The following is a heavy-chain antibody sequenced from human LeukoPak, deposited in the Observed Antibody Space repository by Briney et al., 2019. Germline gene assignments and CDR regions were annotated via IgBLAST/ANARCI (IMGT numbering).Heavy chain of an antibody. Sequence: SETLSLTCTVSGGSISSYCWSWIRQPAGKGLEWIGRIYTSGSTNYNPSLKSRVTMSVDTSKNQFSLKLSSVTAADTAVYYCARGEDSSGWPDAFDIWDQGTMVTVSS. V-gene: IGHV4-4*07. CDR1: GGSISSYC. CDR3: ARGEDSSGWPDAFDI. CDR2: IYTSGST. J-gene: IGHJ3*02. D-gene: IGHD6-19*01.